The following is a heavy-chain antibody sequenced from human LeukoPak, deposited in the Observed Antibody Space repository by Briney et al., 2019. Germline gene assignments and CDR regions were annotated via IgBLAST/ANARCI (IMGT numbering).Heavy chain of an antibody. Sequence: GASVKVSCKASGYTFINYDINWVRQATGQGLEWMGWMNPDSGNTVYAQKFQGRVTFTRTTSISTAYMELSSLRSEDTAVYYCARVTGYVMEDYFDYWGQGTLVTVSS. J-gene: IGHJ4*02. CDR1: GYTFINYD. CDR3: ARVTGYVMEDYFDY. D-gene: IGHD6-13*01. V-gene: IGHV1-8*01. CDR2: MNPDSGNT.